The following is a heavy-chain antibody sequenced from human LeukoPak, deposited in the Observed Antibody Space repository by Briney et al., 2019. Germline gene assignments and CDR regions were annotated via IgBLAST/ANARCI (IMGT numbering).Heavy chain of an antibody. Sequence: PRASVKVSCKASGYTFTSYDINWVRQATGQGLEWMGWMNPNSGNTGYAQKFQGRVTMTRNTSISTAYMELSSLRSEVTSVYYCAAGITGEYFDYWGQGTLVTVSS. CDR2: MNPNSGNT. J-gene: IGHJ4*02. CDR3: AAGITGEYFDY. V-gene: IGHV1-8*01. D-gene: IGHD1-14*01. CDR1: GYTFTSYD.